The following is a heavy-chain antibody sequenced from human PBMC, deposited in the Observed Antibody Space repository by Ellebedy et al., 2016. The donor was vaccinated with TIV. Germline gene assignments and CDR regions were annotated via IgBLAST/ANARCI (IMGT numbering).Heavy chain of an antibody. CDR2: ILYDGTNK. CDR1: GFTFSDHP. V-gene: IGHV3-30-3*01. D-gene: IGHD4-23*01. J-gene: IGHJ3*01. Sequence: GESLKISCAASGFTFSDHPMHWVRQAPGKGLAWVALILYDGTNKFYADSVKGRFTISRDNSKDTLYLQMNSLRAEDTAIYYCARDPVGVGPAFDVWGQGTMVTVS. CDR3: ARDPVGVGPAFDV.